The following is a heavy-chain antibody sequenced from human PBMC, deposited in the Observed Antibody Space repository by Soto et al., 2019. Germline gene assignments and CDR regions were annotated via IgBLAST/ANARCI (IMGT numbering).Heavy chain of an antibody. CDR1: GGSFSGYY. J-gene: IGHJ6*02. V-gene: IGHV4-34*01. Sequence: SETLSLTCAVYGGSFSGYYWSWIRQPPGKGLECIGEINHSGSTNYNPSLKSRVTISVDTSKNQFSLKLSSVTAADTAVYYCARVPRGRGYYYYHYGMDVWGQGTTVTVSS. D-gene: IGHD2-15*01. CDR3: ARVPRGRGYYYYHYGMDV. CDR2: INHSGST.